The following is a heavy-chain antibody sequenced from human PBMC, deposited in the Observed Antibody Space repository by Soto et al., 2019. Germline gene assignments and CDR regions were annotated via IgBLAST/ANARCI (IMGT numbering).Heavy chain of an antibody. CDR3: ARGDPPDY. CDR2: IYYSGIT. J-gene: IGHJ4*02. CDR1: GGYISSGGYY. V-gene: IGHV4-31*03. Sequence: QVQLQESGPGLVKPSQTLSLTCTVSGGYISSGGYYWNWIRQHPGKGLEWIGYIYYSGITYYNPSLKSRLTISVDTSKNPFSLRLTSVTAADTAFYYCARGDPPDYWGQGTLVTVSS.